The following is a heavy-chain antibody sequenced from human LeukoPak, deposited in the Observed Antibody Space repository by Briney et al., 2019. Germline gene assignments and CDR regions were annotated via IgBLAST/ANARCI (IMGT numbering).Heavy chain of an antibody. J-gene: IGHJ2*01. D-gene: IGHD5-24*01. Sequence: PSETLSLTCTVSGGSISSYYWSWIRQPPGKGLEWIGYIYYSGSTNYNPSLKSRVTISVDTSKNQFSLKLSSVTAADTAVYYCATLEMATTPFVNWYFDLWGRGTLVTVSS. CDR3: ATLEMATTPFVNWYFDL. CDR1: GGSISSYY. CDR2: IYYSGST. V-gene: IGHV4-59*01.